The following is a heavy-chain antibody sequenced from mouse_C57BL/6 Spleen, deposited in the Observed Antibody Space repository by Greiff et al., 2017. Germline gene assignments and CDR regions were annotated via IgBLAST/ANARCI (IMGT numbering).Heavy chain of an antibody. V-gene: IGHV1-55*01. CDR2: IYPGSGST. CDR1: GYTFTSYW. Sequence: QVQLQQPGAELVKPGASVKMSCKASGYTFTSYWITWVKQRPGQGLEWIGDIYPGSGSTNYNEKFKSKATLTVDTSSSTAYMQLSSLTSEDSAVYYCARFKLYYYGHWYFDVWGTGTTVTVSS. D-gene: IGHD1-1*01. J-gene: IGHJ1*03. CDR3: ARFKLYYYGHWYFDV.